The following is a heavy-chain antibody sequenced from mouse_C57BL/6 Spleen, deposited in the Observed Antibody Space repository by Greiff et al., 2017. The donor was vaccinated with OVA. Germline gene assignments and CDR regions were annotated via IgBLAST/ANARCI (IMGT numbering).Heavy chain of an antibody. Sequence: VQLQQPGAELVKPGASVKLSCKASGYTFTSYWMHWVKQRPGQGLEWIGMIHPNSGSTNYNEKFKSKATLTVDKSSSTAYMQLSSLTSEDSAVYYCATYCGGSYNWYCDVWGTGTTVTVSS. CDR1: GYTFTSYW. CDR3: ATYCGGSYNWYCDV. CDR2: IHPNSGST. J-gene: IGHJ1*03. D-gene: IGHD1-1*01. V-gene: IGHV1-64*01.